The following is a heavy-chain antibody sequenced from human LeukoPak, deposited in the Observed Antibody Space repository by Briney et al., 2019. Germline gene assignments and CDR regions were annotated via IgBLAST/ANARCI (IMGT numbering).Heavy chain of an antibody. Sequence: GASVKVSCKASGYTFTSYDVNWVRQATGQGLEWMGWMNPNSGNTGYAQKFQDRVTMTRNTSTSTAYMELSSLRSEDTAVYYCARPFRAFDIWGQGTMVTVSS. CDR3: ARPFRAFDI. D-gene: IGHD2/OR15-2a*01. CDR2: MNPNSGNT. CDR1: GYTFTSYD. J-gene: IGHJ3*02. V-gene: IGHV1-8*01.